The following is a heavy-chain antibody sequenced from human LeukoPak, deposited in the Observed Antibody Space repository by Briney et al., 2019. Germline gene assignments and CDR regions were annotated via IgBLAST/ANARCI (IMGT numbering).Heavy chain of an antibody. Sequence: SGGSLRLSCAASGFTFSNSDMSWVRQAPGKGLEWVSAIGGSGSSTFYADSVKGRFTVSRDNSKNTLYLQMSSLRAEDTAVYYCARASWVSSIDAVRWGQGTLVTVSS. J-gene: IGHJ4*02. V-gene: IGHV3-23*01. D-gene: IGHD6-13*01. CDR3: ARASWVSSIDAVR. CDR1: GFTFSNSD. CDR2: IGGSGSST.